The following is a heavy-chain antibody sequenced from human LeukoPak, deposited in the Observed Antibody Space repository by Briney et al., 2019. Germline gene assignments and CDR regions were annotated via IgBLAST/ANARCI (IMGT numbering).Heavy chain of an antibody. CDR1: GGSISSSSYY. V-gene: IGHV4-39*07. J-gene: IGHJ6*03. CDR2: IYYSGST. Sequence: SETLSLTCTVSGGSISSSSYYWGWIRQPPGKGLEWIGSIYYSGSTYYNPSLKSRVTISVDTSKNQFSLKLSSVTAADTAVYYCARGNLKTTVTRSPYYYYMDVWGKGTTVTVSS. D-gene: IGHD4-17*01. CDR3: ARGNLKTTVTRSPYYYYMDV.